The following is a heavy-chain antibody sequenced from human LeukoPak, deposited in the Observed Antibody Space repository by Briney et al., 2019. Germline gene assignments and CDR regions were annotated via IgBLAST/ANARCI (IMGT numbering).Heavy chain of an antibody. D-gene: IGHD1-14*01. CDR1: GGTFCGYT. Sequence: SVKVSCKASGGTFCGYTITWVRQAPGQGLEWMGNIIPIFGTADYAQKFQGRVTITTDKSTSTAYMALSSLRSEDTAVYYCARALDGITGTTFFDYWGQGTLVAVSS. J-gene: IGHJ4*02. V-gene: IGHV1-69*08. CDR2: IIPIFGTA. CDR3: ARALDGITGTTFFDY.